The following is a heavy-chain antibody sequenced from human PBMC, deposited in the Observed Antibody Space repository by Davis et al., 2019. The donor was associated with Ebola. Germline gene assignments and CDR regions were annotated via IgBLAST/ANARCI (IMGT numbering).Heavy chain of an antibody. CDR3: ATSESFFDYAAYFHY. CDR1: GFPFSSYT. J-gene: IGHJ4*02. Sequence: GGSLRLSCAASGFPFSSYTMNWVRQAPGKGLEWVSSIRSYGSYISYADSAKGRFTIPRDNAKNSLYLQMNSLKAEDTAVYFCATSESFFDYAAYFHYWGQGTLLTVSS. CDR2: IRSYGSYI. D-gene: IGHD3-16*01. V-gene: IGHV3-21*06.